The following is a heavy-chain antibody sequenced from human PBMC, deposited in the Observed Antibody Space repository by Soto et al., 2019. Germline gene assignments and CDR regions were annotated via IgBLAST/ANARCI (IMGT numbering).Heavy chain of an antibody. D-gene: IGHD3-22*01. V-gene: IGHV1-69*13. J-gene: IGHJ4*02. CDR1: GGTFSSYA. Sequence: GASVKVSCKXSGGTFSSYAISWVRQAPGQGLEWMGGIIPIFGTANYAQKFQGRVTITADESTSTAYMELSSLRSEDTAVYYCARVKGRSYYDSSGYIDYWGQGTLVTAPQ. CDR3: ARVKGRSYYDSSGYIDY. CDR2: IIPIFGTA.